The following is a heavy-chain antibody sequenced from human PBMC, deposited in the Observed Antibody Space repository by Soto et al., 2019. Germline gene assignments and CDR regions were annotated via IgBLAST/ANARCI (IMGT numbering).Heavy chain of an antibody. J-gene: IGHJ3*01. CDR2: IHSDGSST. V-gene: IGHV3-74*01. CDR3: ARGDRGAFDL. D-gene: IGHD1-26*01. CDR1: GFTFSDYA. Sequence: GGSLRLSCAASGFTFSDYAMHWVRQAPGKGLVWVSRIHSDGSSTTYADFVKGRFIISRDNARNTVDLQMNSVRVEDTAVYYCARGDRGAFDLWGQGTVVTVSS.